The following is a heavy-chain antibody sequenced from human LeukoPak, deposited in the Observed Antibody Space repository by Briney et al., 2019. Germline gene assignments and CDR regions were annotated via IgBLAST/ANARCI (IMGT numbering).Heavy chain of an antibody. CDR3: ATMDIVVVPAAIFRRDYYYDMDV. V-gene: IGHV1-24*01. Sequence: ASVKVSCKVSGYTLTELSMHWVRQAPGKGLEWMGGFDPEDGETIYAQKFQGRVTMTEDTSTDTAYMELSSLRSEDTAVYYCATMDIVVVPAAIFRRDYYYDMDVWGQGTTVTVSS. D-gene: IGHD2-2*02. CDR1: GYTLTELS. CDR2: FDPEDGET. J-gene: IGHJ6*02.